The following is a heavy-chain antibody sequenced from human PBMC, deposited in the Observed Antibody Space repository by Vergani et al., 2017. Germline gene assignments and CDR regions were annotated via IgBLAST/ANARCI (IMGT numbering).Heavy chain of an antibody. CDR1: GGSFSGYY. J-gene: IGHJ3*02. D-gene: IGHD3-9*01. V-gene: IGHV4-34*01. Sequence: QVQLQESGPGLVKPSETLSLTCAVYGGSFSGYYWSWIRQPPGKGLEWIGEINHSGSTNYNPSLKSRVTISVDTSKNQFSLKLSSVTAADTAVYYCAGSLRYFDWFSIFDIWGQGTMVTVSS. CDR2: INHSGST. CDR3: AGSLRYFDWFSIFDI.